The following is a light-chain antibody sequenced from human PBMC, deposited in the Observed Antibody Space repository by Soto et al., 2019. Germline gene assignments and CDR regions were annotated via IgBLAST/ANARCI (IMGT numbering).Light chain of an antibody. V-gene: IGLV1-47*01. Sequence: QSVLTQPPSASGTPGQRVTISCSGSSSNIGSNYVYWYQQLPGTAPKLLIYRNNQRPSGVPDRFSGSKSGTSASLAISGLRSEDEADYYCAAWDDSLSGPVFGVGTKLTGL. J-gene: IGLJ3*02. CDR2: RNN. CDR3: AAWDDSLSGPV. CDR1: SSNIGSNY.